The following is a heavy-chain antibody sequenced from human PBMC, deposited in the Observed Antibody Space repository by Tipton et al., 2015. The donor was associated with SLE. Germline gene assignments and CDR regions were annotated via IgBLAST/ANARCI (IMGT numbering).Heavy chain of an antibody. CDR3: ARHRLFHDYLPRGV. CDR2: INHSGST. D-gene: IGHD4-11*01. J-gene: IGHJ6*02. CDR1: GNSISSYY. V-gene: IGHV4-34*01. Sequence: TLSLTCTVSGNSISSYYWSWIRQSAGRGLEWIGEINHSGSTNYNPSLKSRVTISVDTSKNQFSLKLSSVTAADTAVYYCARHRLFHDYLPRGVWGQGTTVTVSS.